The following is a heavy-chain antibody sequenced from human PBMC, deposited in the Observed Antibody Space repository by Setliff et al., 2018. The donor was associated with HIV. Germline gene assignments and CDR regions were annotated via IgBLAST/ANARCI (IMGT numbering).Heavy chain of an antibody. J-gene: IGHJ4*02. V-gene: IGHV1-24*01. CDR3: AAAKEVWLAEGGFDY. D-gene: IGHD6-19*01. Sequence: VKVSCKVSGYTLTELSMHWVRQAPGKGLEWMGRFDPEDGDTIYAQKFQGRVTMTEDTSADTAYMELSSLRSEDTAVYYCAAAKEVWLAEGGFDYWGQGTRVTVSS. CDR1: GYTLTELS. CDR2: FDPEDGDT.